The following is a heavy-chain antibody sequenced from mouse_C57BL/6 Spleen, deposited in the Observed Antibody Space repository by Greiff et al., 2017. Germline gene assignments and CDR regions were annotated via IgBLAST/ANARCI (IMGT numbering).Heavy chain of an antibody. CDR2: IYPGSGST. J-gene: IGHJ1*03. CDR3: ARFIYYGNYEYFDV. CDR1: GYTFTSYW. V-gene: IGHV1-55*01. D-gene: IGHD2-1*01. Sequence: QVQLQQPGAELVKPGASVKMSCKASGYTFTSYWITWVKQRPGQGLEWIGDIYPGSGSTNYNEKFKSKATLTVDTSSSTAYMQLSSLTSEDSAVYYCARFIYYGNYEYFDVWGTGTTVTVSS.